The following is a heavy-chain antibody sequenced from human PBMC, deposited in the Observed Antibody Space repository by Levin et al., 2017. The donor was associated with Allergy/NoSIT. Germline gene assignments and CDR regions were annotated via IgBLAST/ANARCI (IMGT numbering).Heavy chain of an antibody. CDR2: IWYDGSNK. Sequence: GGSLRLSCAASGFTFSSYGMHWVRQAPGKGLEWVAVIWYDGSNKYYADSVKGRFTISRDNSKNTLYLQMNSLRAEDTAVYYCARDSADIVVVPAAIPRPDWYFDRWGRGTLVTVSS. J-gene: IGHJ2*01. D-gene: IGHD2-2*01. CDR1: GFTFSSYG. CDR3: ARDSADIVVVPAAIPRPDWYFDR. V-gene: IGHV3-33*01.